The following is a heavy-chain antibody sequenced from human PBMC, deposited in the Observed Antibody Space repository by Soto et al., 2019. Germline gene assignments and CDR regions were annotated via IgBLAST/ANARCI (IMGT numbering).Heavy chain of an antibody. CDR1: GFTFYSFA. CDR3: AAKIFGFNTFDY. CDR2: IGPSGGDI. Sequence: PGGSLRLSCAASGFTFYSFAMAWVRQAPGKGLEWVSSIGPSGGDISYADSVKGRFSVSRDNSKNTLYLQMNTLRVDDTAVYYCAAKIFGFNTFDYWGKGALVTVSS. D-gene: IGHD2-15*01. V-gene: IGHV3-23*01. J-gene: IGHJ4*02.